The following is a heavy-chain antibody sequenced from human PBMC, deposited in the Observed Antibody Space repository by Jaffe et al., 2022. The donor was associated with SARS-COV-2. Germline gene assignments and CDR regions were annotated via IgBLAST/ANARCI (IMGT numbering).Heavy chain of an antibody. CDR2: ISAYNGNT. CDR3: AREGRVTMVRAVHTQAYYYYYGMDV. D-gene: IGHD3-10*01. CDR1: GYTFTSYG. J-gene: IGHJ6*02. V-gene: IGHV1-18*01. Sequence: QVQLVQSGAEVKKPGASVKVSCKASGYTFTSYGISWVRQAPGQGLEWMGWISAYNGNTNYAQKLQGRVTMTTDTSTSTAYMELRSLRSDDTAVYYCAREGRVTMVRAVHTQAYYYYYGMDVWGQGTTVTVSS.